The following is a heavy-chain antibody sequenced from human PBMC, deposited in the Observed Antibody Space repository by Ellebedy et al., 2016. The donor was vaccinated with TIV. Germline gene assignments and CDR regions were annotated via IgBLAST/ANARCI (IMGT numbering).Heavy chain of an antibody. Sequence: PGGSLRLSCAASEFTFSNYAMHWVRQAPGKGLEWVAFISYDGSNRYYADSVNGRFTISRDNSINTLYLQMDSLEPEDTAVYFCTTGVCSGGSCPFDFWGQGTLVTVSS. D-gene: IGHD2-15*01. J-gene: IGHJ4*02. CDR2: ISYDGSNR. CDR3: TTGVCSGGSCPFDF. V-gene: IGHV3-30*03. CDR1: EFTFSNYA.